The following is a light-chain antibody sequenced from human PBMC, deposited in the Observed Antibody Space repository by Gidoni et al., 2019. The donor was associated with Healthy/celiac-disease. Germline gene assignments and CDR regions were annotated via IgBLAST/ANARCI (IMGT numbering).Light chain of an antibody. V-gene: IGLV2-14*01. Sequence: QSALTQPAPVSGSPGQSITISCTGTSSDVGGYNYVSWYQQHPGKAPKLMIYDVSNRPSGVSTRFSGSKSGTTASLTISGLQAEDEADYYCSSYTSSSTLVFGGGTKLTVL. CDR3: SSYTSSSTLV. CDR2: DVS. J-gene: IGLJ2*01. CDR1: SSDVGGYNY.